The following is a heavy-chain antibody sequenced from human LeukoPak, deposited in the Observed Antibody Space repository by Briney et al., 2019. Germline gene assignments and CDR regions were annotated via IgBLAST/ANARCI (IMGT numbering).Heavy chain of an antibody. Sequence: GGSLTLSCTTSGFTFSNYWMYWVRQAPGKGLVWVSRINTDGSSTSYADSVKGRFTISRDNAKNTLYLQMNSLRADDTAVYHCARGTLPDYWGQGTLVTVSS. J-gene: IGHJ4*02. V-gene: IGHV3-74*01. CDR3: ARGTLPDY. CDR1: GFTFSNYW. D-gene: IGHD2-2*01. CDR2: INTDGSST.